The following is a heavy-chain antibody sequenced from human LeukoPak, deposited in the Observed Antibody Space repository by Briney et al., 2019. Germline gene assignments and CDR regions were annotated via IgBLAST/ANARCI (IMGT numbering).Heavy chain of an antibody. CDR3: ARHRLVRCSSTSCYRRAFDI. Sequence: PSETLSLTCAVSGGSISSDNWWTWVRQSPGKGLEWIGEINHSGSTNYSPSLKSRVTISVDTSKNQFSLKLSSVTAADTAVYYCARHRLVRCSSTSCYRRAFDIWGQGTMVTVSS. CDR2: INHSGST. V-gene: IGHV4-4*02. CDR1: GGSISSDNW. D-gene: IGHD2-2*02. J-gene: IGHJ3*02.